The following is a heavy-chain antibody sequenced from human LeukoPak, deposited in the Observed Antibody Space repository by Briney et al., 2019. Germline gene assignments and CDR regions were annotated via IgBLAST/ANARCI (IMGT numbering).Heavy chain of an antibody. J-gene: IGHJ4*02. V-gene: IGHV3-30-3*01. CDR3: ARDRSSSWYGYFDY. CDR1: GFTFSSYA. Sequence: GGSLRLSCAASGFTFSSYAMSWVRQAPGKGLEWVAVISYDGSNKYYADSVKGRFTISRDNSKNTLYLQMNSLRAEDTAVYYCARDRSSSWYGYFDYWGQGTLVTVSS. CDR2: ISYDGSNK. D-gene: IGHD6-13*01.